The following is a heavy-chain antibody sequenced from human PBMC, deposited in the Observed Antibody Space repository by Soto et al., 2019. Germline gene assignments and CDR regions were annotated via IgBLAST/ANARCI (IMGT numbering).Heavy chain of an antibody. CDR3: ARRTVSHNYYYYGMDV. J-gene: IGHJ6*02. CDR1: GYSFTSYW. D-gene: IGHD4-4*01. Sequence: GESLKISCKGSGYSFTSYWIGWVRQMPGKGLEWMGIIYPGDSDTRYSPSFQGQVTISADKSISTAYLQWSSLKASDTAMYYCARRTVSHNYYYYGMDVWGQGTTVTVSS. V-gene: IGHV5-51*01. CDR2: IYPGDSDT.